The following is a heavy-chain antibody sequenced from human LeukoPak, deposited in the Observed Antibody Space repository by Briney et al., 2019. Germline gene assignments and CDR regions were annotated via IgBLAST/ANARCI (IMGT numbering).Heavy chain of an antibody. D-gene: IGHD6-19*01. CDR2: IIPIFGTA. CDR3: ARGSRQWLVRLDY. CDR1: GGTFSSYA. V-gene: IGHV1-69*05. J-gene: IGHJ4*02. Sequence: SAKVSCKASGGTFSSYAISWVRQAPGQGLEWMGRIIPIFGTANYAQKFQGRVTITTDESTSTAYMELSSLRSEDTAVYYCARGSRQWLVRLDYWGQGTLVTVSS.